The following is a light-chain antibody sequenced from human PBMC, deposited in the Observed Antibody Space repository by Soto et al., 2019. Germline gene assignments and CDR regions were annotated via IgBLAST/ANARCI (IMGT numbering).Light chain of an antibody. Sequence: EIVVTQSPATLSVSPGERATLSCRASQSVSSNLAWYMQKPGQAPRLLIYGASTRATGIPARFSGSGSGTEFTLTISSLQSEDFEVYYCQQYNNWPLTFGGGTKVEIK. V-gene: IGKV3-15*01. J-gene: IGKJ4*01. CDR2: GAS. CDR3: QQYNNWPLT. CDR1: QSVSSN.